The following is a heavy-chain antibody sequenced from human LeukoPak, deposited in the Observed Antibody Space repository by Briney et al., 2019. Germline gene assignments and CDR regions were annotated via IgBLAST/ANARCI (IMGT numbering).Heavy chain of an antibody. CDR3: ARRLAAAPNFYYYMDV. D-gene: IGHD2-15*01. CDR2: INHSGST. J-gene: IGHJ6*03. CDR1: GGSFSGYY. V-gene: IGHV4-34*01. Sequence: SETLSLTCGLYGGSFSGYYWSWIRQSPKKGLEWIGEINHSGSTNYNPSLKSRLTISVDTSKSQISLKLSSVTAADTAVYYCARRLAAAPNFYYYMDVWGKGTTVIISS.